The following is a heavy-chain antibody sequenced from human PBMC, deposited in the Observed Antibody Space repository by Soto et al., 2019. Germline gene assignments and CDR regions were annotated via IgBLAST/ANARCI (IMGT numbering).Heavy chain of an antibody. CDR3: ARTGPSYYYHNSGSPGDY. CDR2: IYYNELSSSEST. D-gene: IGHD3-22*01. CDR1: GASIGSGDFY. V-gene: IGHV4-30-4*08. J-gene: IGHJ4*02. Sequence: SETLSLTCTVSGASIGSGDFYWSWIRQSPGKDLEWLGYIYYNELSSSESTHYNSSLKSRVSISVDTSKNQFSLTLRSMTAADTAVYYCARTGPSYYYHNSGSPGDYWGQGTLVTVSS.